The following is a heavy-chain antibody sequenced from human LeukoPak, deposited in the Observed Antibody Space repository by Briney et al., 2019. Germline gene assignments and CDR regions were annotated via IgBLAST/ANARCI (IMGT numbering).Heavy chain of an antibody. J-gene: IGHJ4*02. CDR3: AKRGAYIDY. D-gene: IGHD1-14*01. CDR1: GFTFSNFG. V-gene: IGHV3-30*02. Sequence: GGSLRLSCAASGFTFSNFGMHWVRQAPGKGLEWVSFIKNDGTTKYYADSVKGRFTVSRDNSKNTLYLQMNSLRAEDTAVYFCAKRGAYIDYWGQGTLVTVSS. CDR2: IKNDGTTK.